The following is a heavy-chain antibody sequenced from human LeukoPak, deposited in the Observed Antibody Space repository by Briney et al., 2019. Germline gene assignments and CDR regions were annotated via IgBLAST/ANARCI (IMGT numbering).Heavy chain of an antibody. Sequence: GGSLRLSCSAAGFTFSSYSMNWVRQAPGKGLEWVSSISSSSSYIYYADSVKGRFTISRDNAKNSLYLQMNSLRAEDTAVYYCARDNGAHCSGGSCYSSVLDWFDPWGQGTLVTVSS. V-gene: IGHV3-21*01. CDR3: ARDNGAHCSGGSCYSSVLDWFDP. D-gene: IGHD2-15*01. CDR1: GFTFSSYS. J-gene: IGHJ5*02. CDR2: ISSSSSYI.